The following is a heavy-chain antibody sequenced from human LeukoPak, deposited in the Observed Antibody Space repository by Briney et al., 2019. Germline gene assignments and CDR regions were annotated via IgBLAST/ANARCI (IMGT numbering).Heavy chain of an antibody. CDR3: ARAHDYGDYDSGY. CDR2: IQYDGSNK. Sequence: GGSLRLSCLTRGFIFSSYGMHWVRQAPGKGLEWVAYIQYDGSNKQYADSVKGRFTISRDSSKNTLYLQMNSLRAEDTAVYYCARAHDYGDYDSGYWGQGTLVTVSS. CDR1: GFIFSSYG. D-gene: IGHD4-17*01. V-gene: IGHV3-30*02. J-gene: IGHJ4*02.